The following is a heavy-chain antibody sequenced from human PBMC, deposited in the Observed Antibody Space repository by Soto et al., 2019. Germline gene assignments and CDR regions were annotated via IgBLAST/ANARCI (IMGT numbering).Heavy chain of an antibody. Sequence: GGSLRLSCAASGFTFANAYMNWVRQAPGKGLEWVGRIKSKTDGEKADYATPVKGRFTISRDDSKNTLYLQMNSLKTEDTAVYYCTTDSPPQPDYWGQGTLVTVSS. CDR3: TTDSPPQPDY. CDR2: IKSKTDGEKA. CDR1: GFTFANAY. V-gene: IGHV3-15*07. J-gene: IGHJ4*02.